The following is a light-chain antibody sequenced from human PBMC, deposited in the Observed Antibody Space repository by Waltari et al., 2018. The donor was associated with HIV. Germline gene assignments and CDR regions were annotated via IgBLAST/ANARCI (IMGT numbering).Light chain of an antibody. Sequence: DIVMTQSPDSLAVSLGARATINCKSSQSVLYSSNNMNYLAWYQQKPGHPPKLLIYWASTRESGVPDRISGSGSGTDFTLTINSLQAEDVALYFCQQYYSTPPTFGGGTKVEIK. V-gene: IGKV4-1*01. CDR1: QSVLYSSNNMNY. J-gene: IGKJ4*01. CDR2: WAS. CDR3: QQYYSTPPT.